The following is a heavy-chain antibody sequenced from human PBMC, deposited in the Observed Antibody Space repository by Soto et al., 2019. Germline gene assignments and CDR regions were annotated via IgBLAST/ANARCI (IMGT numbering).Heavy chain of an antibody. J-gene: IGHJ4*02. V-gene: IGHV1-8*01. CDR3: ARGRASGSYYLLDY. D-gene: IGHD3-10*01. Sequence: ASVKVSCKASGNTFTSYDINWGRQATGHGLEWMGWINPNSGNIGYAQKFQGRVTMTRDTAIRTAYMEVSRLRSDDTAVYYCARGRASGSYYLLDYWGQGTLVTVSS. CDR2: INPNSGNI. CDR1: GNTFTSYD.